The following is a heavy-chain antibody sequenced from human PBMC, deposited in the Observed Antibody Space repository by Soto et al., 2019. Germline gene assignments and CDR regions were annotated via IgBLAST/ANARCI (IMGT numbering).Heavy chain of an antibody. CDR3: ARSYYYDSGMDV. V-gene: IGHV4-59*01. CDR1: YY. CDR2: VYDSGST. J-gene: IGHJ6*02. Sequence: YYWSWIRQPPGKGPEWIGYVYDSGSTNYNPSLKSRVTISVDTSRHQFSLKLSSVTAADTAVYYCARSYYYDSGMDVWGQGTTVTVSS.